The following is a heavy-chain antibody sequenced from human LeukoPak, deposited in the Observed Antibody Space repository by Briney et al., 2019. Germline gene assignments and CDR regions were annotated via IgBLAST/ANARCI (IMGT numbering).Heavy chain of an antibody. CDR1: GGTFSSYA. V-gene: IGHV1-69*13. CDR3: AREIDYGDGIYYYYGMDV. D-gene: IGHD4-17*01. J-gene: IGHJ6*04. Sequence: SVKVSCKASGGTFSSYAISWVRQAPGQGLEWMGGIVPIFGTANYAQKFQGRVTITADESTSTAYMELSSLRSEDTAVYYCAREIDYGDGIYYYYGMDVWGKGTTVTVSS. CDR2: IVPIFGTA.